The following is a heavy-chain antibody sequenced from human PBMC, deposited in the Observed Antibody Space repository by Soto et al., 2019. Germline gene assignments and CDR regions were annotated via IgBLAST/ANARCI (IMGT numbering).Heavy chain of an antibody. Sequence: QVQLQQWGAGLLKPSETLSLTCAVYGGSFSGYYWSWIRQPPGKGLEWIGEINHSGSTNYNPSLKSRVTISVDTSKNQFSLKLSSVTAADTAVYYCASSTGGSSPGDDYYYGMDVWGQGTTVTVSS. CDR2: INHSGST. CDR3: ASSTGGSSPGDDYYYGMDV. CDR1: GGSFSGYY. V-gene: IGHV4-34*01. J-gene: IGHJ6*02. D-gene: IGHD2-15*01.